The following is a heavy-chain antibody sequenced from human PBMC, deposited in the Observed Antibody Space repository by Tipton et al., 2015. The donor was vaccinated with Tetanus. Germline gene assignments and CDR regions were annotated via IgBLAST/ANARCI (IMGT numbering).Heavy chain of an antibody. V-gene: IGHV4-30-2*02. CDR2: IYQTGTT. CDR3: AGVTAQRTELYFDH. CDR1: GASFSSGDYY. Sequence: TLSLTCTVSGASFSSGDYYWSWIRKPPGKDLEWIGYIYQTGTTYYNPSLKGRVTISMDRSKNQISLQLTSVTAADTAVYFCAGVTAQRTELYFDHWGQGTLVTVSS. D-gene: IGHD6-13*01. J-gene: IGHJ4*02.